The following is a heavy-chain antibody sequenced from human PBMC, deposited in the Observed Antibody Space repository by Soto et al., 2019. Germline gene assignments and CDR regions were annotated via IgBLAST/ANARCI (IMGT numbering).Heavy chain of an antibody. V-gene: IGHV4-59*08. J-gene: IGHJ4*02. CDR2: IYDSGST. CDR3: ARLGGSYAVPHIDD. Sequence: SETLSLTCTVSGGSISSSYWSWIRQPPGKGLEWIGYIYDSGSTYYNSSLKSRVTMSVDTSKNQFSLKLSSVTAADTAVYYCARLGGSYAVPHIDDWGQGTRVTVSS. D-gene: IGHD1-26*01. CDR1: GGSISSSY.